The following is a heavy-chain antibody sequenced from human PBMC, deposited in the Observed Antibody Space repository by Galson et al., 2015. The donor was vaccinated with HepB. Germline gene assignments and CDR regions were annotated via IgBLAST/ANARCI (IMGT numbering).Heavy chain of an antibody. CDR3: AREVTIFGVAPGY. CDR2: INPNSGGT. Sequence: SGAEVKKPGESLKISCKASGYTLTGYYMHWVRQAPGQGLEWMGRINPNSGGTNYAQKFQGRVTMTRDTSISTAYMELSRLRSDDTAVYYCAREVTIFGVAPGYWGQGTLVTVSS. V-gene: IGHV1-2*06. J-gene: IGHJ4*02. D-gene: IGHD3-3*01. CDR1: GYTLTGYY.